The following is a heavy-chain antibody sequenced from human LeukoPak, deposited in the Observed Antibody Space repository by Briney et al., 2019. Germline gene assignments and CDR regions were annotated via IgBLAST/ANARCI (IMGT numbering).Heavy chain of an antibody. J-gene: IGHJ4*02. CDR1: GYSISGYY. CDR3: ARFLYDSSGYYYSYFDY. V-gene: IGHV4-59*08. D-gene: IGHD3-22*01. CDR2: IYQIGST. Sequence: SETLSLTCTVSGYSISGYYWSWIRQPPGKGLEWIGYIYQIGSTYYNPPLKSRVTISVDTSKNQFSLKLSSVTAADTAVYYCARFLYDSSGYYYSYFDYWGQGTLVTVSS.